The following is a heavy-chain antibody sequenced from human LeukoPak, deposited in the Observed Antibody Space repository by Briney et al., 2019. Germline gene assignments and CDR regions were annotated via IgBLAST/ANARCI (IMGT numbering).Heavy chain of an antibody. J-gene: IGHJ4*02. Sequence: GGSLRLSCAASGFTFEDYAMHWVRQAPGKGLEWVSGISWNSGSIGYADSVKGRFTISRDNAKNSLYLQMNSLRAEDTALYYCAKEGSGWSLDYWGQGTLVTVSS. CDR1: GFTFEDYA. CDR2: ISWNSGSI. V-gene: IGHV3-9*01. CDR3: AKEGSGWSLDY. D-gene: IGHD2-8*01.